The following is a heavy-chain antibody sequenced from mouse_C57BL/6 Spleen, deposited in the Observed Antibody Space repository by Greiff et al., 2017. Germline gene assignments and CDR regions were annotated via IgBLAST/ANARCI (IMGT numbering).Heavy chain of an antibody. Sequence: VQLQQSGAELARPGASVKMSCKASGYTFTSYTMHWVKQRPGQGLEWIGYINPSSGYTKYNQKFKDKATLTADKSSSTAYMQLSSLTSEDSAVYYWARALWYPYYDAMDYWGQGTSVTVAS. D-gene: IGHD2-1*01. CDR2: INPSSGYT. CDR3: ARALWYPYYDAMDY. J-gene: IGHJ4*01. CDR1: GYTFTSYT. V-gene: IGHV1-4*01.